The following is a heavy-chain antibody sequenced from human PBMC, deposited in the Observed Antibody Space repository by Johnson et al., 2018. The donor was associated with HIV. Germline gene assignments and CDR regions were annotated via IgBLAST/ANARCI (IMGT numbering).Heavy chain of an antibody. CDR2: IYSGGST. J-gene: IGHJ3*02. D-gene: IGHD3-10*01. Sequence: VQLVESGGGLVQPGGSLRLSCAASGFTVRSSYMSWVRQAPGKGLEWVSVIYSGGSTYYVDSVKGRFTISRDNSKNTLYLQMNSLRAEDTAVYYCAREYDAFDIWGQGTMVTVSS. V-gene: IGHV3-66*02. CDR1: GFTVRSSY. CDR3: AREYDAFDI.